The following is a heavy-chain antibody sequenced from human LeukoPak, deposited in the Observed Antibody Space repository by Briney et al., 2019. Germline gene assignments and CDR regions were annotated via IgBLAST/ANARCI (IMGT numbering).Heavy chain of an antibody. CDR2: ISSSGSTI. D-gene: IGHD3-10*01. V-gene: IGHV3-11*01. J-gene: IGHJ5*02. CDR3: AKSDYYRPPTPFDP. Sequence: PGGSLRLSCAASGFTFSDYYMSWIRQAPGKGLEWVSYISSSGSTIYYADSVKGRFTISRDNAKNSLYLQMNSLRAEDTAVYYCAKSDYYRPPTPFDPWGQGTLVTVSS. CDR1: GFTFSDYY.